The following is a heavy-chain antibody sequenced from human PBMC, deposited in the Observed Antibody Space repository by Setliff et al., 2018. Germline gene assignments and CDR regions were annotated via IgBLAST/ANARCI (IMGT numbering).Heavy chain of an antibody. Sequence: SETLSLTCTVSGGSISSSSYYWGWIRQPPGKGLEWIGSIYYSGSTYYNPSLKSRVTISVDTSKNQFSLKLSSVTAADTAVYYCARAKGYCSSTSCRIYYFGYWGQGTLVTVSS. D-gene: IGHD2-2*01. CDR1: GGSISSSSYY. J-gene: IGHJ4*02. CDR2: IYYSGST. V-gene: IGHV4-39*07. CDR3: ARAKGYCSSTSCRIYYFGY.